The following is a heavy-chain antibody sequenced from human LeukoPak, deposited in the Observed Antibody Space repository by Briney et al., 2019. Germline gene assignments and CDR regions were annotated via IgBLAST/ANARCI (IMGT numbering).Heavy chain of an antibody. J-gene: IGHJ4*02. D-gene: IGHD5-18*01. CDR2: INHSGST. CDR3: ARDRGVDTGFDY. V-gene: IGHV4-34*01. CDR1: GGSFSGYY. Sequence: SETLSLTCAVYGGSFSGYYWSWIRQPPGKGLEWIGEINHSGSTNYNPSLKSRVTISVDTSKNQFSLKLSSVTAADTAVYYCARDRGVDTGFDYWGQGTLVTVSS.